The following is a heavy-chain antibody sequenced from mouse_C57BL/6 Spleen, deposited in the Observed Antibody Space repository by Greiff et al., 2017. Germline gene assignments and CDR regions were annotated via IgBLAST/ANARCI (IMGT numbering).Heavy chain of an antibody. CDR3: ARWGAYYKTWFAY. CDR1: GYSFTDYN. Sequence: EVKLMESGPELVKPGASVKISCKASGYSFTDYNMNWVKQSNGKSLEWIGVINPNYGTTSYNQKFKGKATLTVDQSSSTAYMQLNSLTSEDSAVYYCARWGAYYKTWFAYWGQGTLVTVSA. J-gene: IGHJ3*01. CDR2: INPNYGTT. D-gene: IGHD2-12*01. V-gene: IGHV1-39*01.